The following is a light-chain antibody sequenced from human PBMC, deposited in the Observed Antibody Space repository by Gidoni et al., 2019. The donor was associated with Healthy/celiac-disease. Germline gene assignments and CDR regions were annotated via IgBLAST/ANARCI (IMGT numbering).Light chain of an antibody. CDR3: QKYNSAPRT. CDR1: QGISNY. J-gene: IGKJ3*01. Sequence: DIQMTQSPSSLYASVGDRVTITCRASQGISNYLAWYQQKPGKVHKLLIYAASTLQSGVPSRFSGSGSGTDFTRTISSLQPEDVATYYCQKYNSAPRTFGPGTKVEIK. V-gene: IGKV1-27*01. CDR2: AAS.